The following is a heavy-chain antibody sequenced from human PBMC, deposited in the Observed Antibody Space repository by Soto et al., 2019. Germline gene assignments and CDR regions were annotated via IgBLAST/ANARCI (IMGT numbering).Heavy chain of an antibody. Sequence: ASVKVSCKVSGYTLTELSMHWVRQAPGKGLEWMGGFDPEDGETIYAQKFQGRVTMTEDTSTDTAYMELSSLRSEDTAVYYCASVGRYDFWSVSFDSWAQRTLVTGSS. J-gene: IGHJ4*02. CDR2: FDPEDGET. D-gene: IGHD3-3*01. CDR3: ASVGRYDFWSVSFDS. CDR1: GYTLTELS. V-gene: IGHV1-24*01.